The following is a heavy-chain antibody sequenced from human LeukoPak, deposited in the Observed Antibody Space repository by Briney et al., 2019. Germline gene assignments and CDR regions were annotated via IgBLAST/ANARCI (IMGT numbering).Heavy chain of an antibody. CDR1: GGSISSSNW. CDR3: ATLYHYDSSGFYWRGFDY. V-gene: IGHV4-4*02. CDR2: IYHSGNT. J-gene: IGHJ4*02. Sequence: PSGTLSLTCVVSGGSISSSNWRSWVRQPPGKGLEWIGEIYHSGNTYYNPSLKSRVTISVDKSKNQFSLKLSPVTAADTAVYYCATLYHYDSSGFYWRGFDYWGQGTLVTVSS. D-gene: IGHD3-22*01.